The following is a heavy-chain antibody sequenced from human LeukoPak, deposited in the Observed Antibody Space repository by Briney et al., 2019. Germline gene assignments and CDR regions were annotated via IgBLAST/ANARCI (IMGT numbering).Heavy chain of an antibody. D-gene: IGHD3-9*01. CDR1: GGSISSYY. Sequence: SETLSLTCTVSGGSISSYYWSWIRQPPGKGLEWIGYIYYSGSTNYNPSLKSRVTISVDTSKNQFSLRLSSVTAADTAVYYCARGPLRYRHWYFDLWGRGTLVTVSS. CDR3: ARGPLRYRHWYFDL. V-gene: IGHV4-59*01. J-gene: IGHJ2*01. CDR2: IYYSGST.